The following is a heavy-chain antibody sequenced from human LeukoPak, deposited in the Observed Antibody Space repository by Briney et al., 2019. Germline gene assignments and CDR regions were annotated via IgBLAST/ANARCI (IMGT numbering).Heavy chain of an antibody. Sequence: GGSLRLSCAASGFTVSSNYMSWVRQAPGKGLEWVSAVSGSGGSTYYADSVKGRFTISRDNSKNTLYLQMNSLRAEDTAVYYCAKSRSYTVRDAFEIWGQGTKVTVSS. J-gene: IGHJ3*02. CDR3: AKSRSYTVRDAFEI. V-gene: IGHV3-23*01. CDR2: VSGSGGST. D-gene: IGHD3-10*01. CDR1: GFTVSSNY.